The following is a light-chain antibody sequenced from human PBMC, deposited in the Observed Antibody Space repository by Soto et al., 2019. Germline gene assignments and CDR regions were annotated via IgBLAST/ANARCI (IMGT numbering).Light chain of an antibody. CDR2: GAA. CDR3: QQYATSPST. CDR1: QSVRSNY. Sequence: EIVLTQSPGTLSLSPGERATLSCRASQSVRSNYLAWYQQRPGQAPRLLIYGAASRAGVIPDRFRGSVSGTDFTLSIVTPEPEDSAVYYCQQYATSPSTFGPGTKVDIK. V-gene: IGKV3-20*01. J-gene: IGKJ3*01.